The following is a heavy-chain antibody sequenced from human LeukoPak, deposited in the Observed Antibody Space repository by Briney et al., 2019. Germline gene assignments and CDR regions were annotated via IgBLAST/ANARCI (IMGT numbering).Heavy chain of an antibody. J-gene: IGHJ3*02. Sequence: SQTLSLTCTVPVGSISSGDYYWSWIRQPPGKGLEWIGFIYYSGTTSGSTYYNPSLKSRVTISVDTSKNQFSLKLSSVTAADTAVYYCARYYDFWSGNDDAFDIWGQGTMVTVSS. D-gene: IGHD3-3*01. CDR1: VGSISSGDYY. CDR2: IYYSGTTSGST. CDR3: ARYYDFWSGNDDAFDI. V-gene: IGHV4-30-4*08.